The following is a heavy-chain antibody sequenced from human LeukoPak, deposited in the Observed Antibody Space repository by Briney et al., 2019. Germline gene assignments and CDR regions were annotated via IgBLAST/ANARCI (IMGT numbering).Heavy chain of an antibody. Sequence: PGGSLRLSCAASGFTFSSYAMHWVRQAPGKGLEWVAVISYDGSNKYYADSVKGRFTISRDNSKNTLYLQMNSLRAEDTAVYYCAREGRTMAFDYWGQGTLVTVSS. CDR2: ISYDGSNK. CDR3: AREGRTMAFDY. D-gene: IGHD1-1*01. V-gene: IGHV3-30*04. CDR1: GFTFSSYA. J-gene: IGHJ4*02.